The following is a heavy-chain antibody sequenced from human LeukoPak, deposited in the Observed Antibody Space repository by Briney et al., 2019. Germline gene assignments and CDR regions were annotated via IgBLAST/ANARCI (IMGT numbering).Heavy chain of an antibody. D-gene: IGHD2-2*01. J-gene: IGHJ6*02. CDR3: ARRDCSSSSCHYYYYYMDV. V-gene: IGHV1-2*02. CDR2: IYPNSGDT. Sequence: ASVKVSCKASGYTFAGSYIHWVRQAPGQGLEWLGCIYPNSGDTDYPQKFQGRVTMTTDTSTSTAYMELRSLSSDDTAVYYCARRDCSSSSCHYYYYYMDVWGQGTTVTVSS. CDR1: GYTFAGSY.